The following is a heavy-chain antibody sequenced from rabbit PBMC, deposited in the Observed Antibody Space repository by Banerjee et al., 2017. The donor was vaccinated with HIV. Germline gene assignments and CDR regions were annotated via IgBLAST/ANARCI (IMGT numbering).Heavy chain of an antibody. CDR2: INTISGDT. D-gene: IGHD6-1*01. CDR3: ARGGSVAGDGYDL. J-gene: IGHJ6*01. Sequence: QEQLEESGGDLVKPEGSLTLTCTASGFSFSNGYVMCWVRQAPGKGLEWIACINTISGDTVYATWAKGRFTISKTSSTTVTLQMTSLTAADTATYFCARGGSVAGDGYDLWGPGTLVTVS. V-gene: IGHV1S45*01. CDR1: GFSFSNGYV.